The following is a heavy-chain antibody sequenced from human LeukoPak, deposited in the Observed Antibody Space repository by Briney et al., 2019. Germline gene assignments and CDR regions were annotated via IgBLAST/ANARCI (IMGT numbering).Heavy chain of an antibody. J-gene: IGHJ3*02. Sequence: PSETLSLTCAVYGGSFSGYYWSWIRQPPGRGLEWIGEINHSGSTNYNPSLKSRVTISVDTSKNQFSLKLSSVTAADTAVYYCARVRRTSGYSYGRGASNAFDIWGQGTMVTVSS. CDR1: GGSFSGYY. D-gene: IGHD5-18*01. V-gene: IGHV4-34*01. CDR3: ARVRRTSGYSYGRGASNAFDI. CDR2: INHSGST.